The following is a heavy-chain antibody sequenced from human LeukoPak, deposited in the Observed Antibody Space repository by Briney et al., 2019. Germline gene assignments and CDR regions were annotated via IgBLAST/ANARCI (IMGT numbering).Heavy chain of an antibody. J-gene: IGHJ6*02. D-gene: IGHD1-26*01. CDR3: ASSRLSSGSYQSYYYGMDV. Sequence: ASVTVSCKASGYTFTGYYMHWVRQAPGQGLEWMGWINPNSGGTNYAQKFQGRVTMTRDTSISTAYMELSRLRSDDTAVYYCASSRLSSGSYQSYYYGMDVWGQGTTVTVSS. CDR2: INPNSGGT. CDR1: GYTFTGYY. V-gene: IGHV1-2*02.